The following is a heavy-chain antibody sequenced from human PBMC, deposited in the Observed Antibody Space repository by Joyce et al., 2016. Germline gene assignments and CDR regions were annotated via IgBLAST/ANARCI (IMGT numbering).Heavy chain of an antibody. V-gene: IGHV3-30*04. CDR3: AKSWSLYSALDY. D-gene: IGHD6-13*01. CDR1: GFTFSTYV. CDR2: VTYDGSYK. Sequence: QVQLVESGGGVVQPGKSLRLSCAASGFTFSTYVVHWVRQAPGKGLEWVAVVTYDGSYKYYTDSVKGRFTISRANSKNILYLQMNSLRTEDTAVYFCAKSWSLYSALDYWGQGTLVTVSS. J-gene: IGHJ4*02.